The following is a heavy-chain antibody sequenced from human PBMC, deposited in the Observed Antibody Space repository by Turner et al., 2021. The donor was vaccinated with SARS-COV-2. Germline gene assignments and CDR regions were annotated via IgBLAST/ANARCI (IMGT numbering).Heavy chain of an antibody. CDR2: IYNSGST. Sequence: QVQLQQWGAGLLKTSETLSLPRGVYGGSFSGYYWSWIRQPPGKGLEWIGEIYNSGSTNYNPSLKSRVTISVDTSKNQFSLKLSSVTAADTAVYYCARSWGGILTGYSFDPWGQGTLVTVSS. CDR1: GGSFSGYY. J-gene: IGHJ5*02. CDR3: ARSWGGILTGYSFDP. D-gene: IGHD3-9*01. V-gene: IGHV4-34*01.